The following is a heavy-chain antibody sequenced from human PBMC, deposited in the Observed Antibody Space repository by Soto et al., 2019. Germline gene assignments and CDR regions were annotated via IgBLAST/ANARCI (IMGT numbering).Heavy chain of an antibody. CDR2: INAGNGNT. D-gene: IGHD2-2*01. J-gene: IGHJ5*02. V-gene: IGHV1-3*01. Sequence: ASVKVSCKASGYTFTGYYMHWVRQAPGQGLEWMGWINAGNGNTKYSQKFQGRVTITRDTSASTAYMELSSLRSEDTAVYYCARGTSARAFDPWGQGTLVTVSS. CDR1: GYTFTGYY. CDR3: ARGTSARAFDP.